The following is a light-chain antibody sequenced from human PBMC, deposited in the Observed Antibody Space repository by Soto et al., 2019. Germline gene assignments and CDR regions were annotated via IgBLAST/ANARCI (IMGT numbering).Light chain of an antibody. J-gene: IGLJ3*02. CDR2: EVT. V-gene: IGLV2-14*01. CDR3: SSFTTANTWV. CDR1: SSDIGHYNY. Sequence: QSALTQPASVSGSPGQSITISCSGTSSDIGHYNYVSWFQHSPAKSPKLMIYEVTDRPSGVSNRFSGSKSGNTASLTISGLQADDEADYYCSSFTTANTWVFGGGTKLTVL.